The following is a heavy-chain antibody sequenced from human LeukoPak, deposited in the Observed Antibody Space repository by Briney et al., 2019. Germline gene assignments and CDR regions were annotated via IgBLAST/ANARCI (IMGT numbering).Heavy chain of an antibody. Sequence: GESLKISCKGSGYSFTSYWIGWVRQMPGKGLEWMGIIYPGDSDTRYSPSFQGQVTISADKSISTAYLQWSSLKASDTAMYYCARSDLYSGSWLAPFDYWGQGTLVTVSS. V-gene: IGHV5-51*01. CDR3: ARSDLYSGSWLAPFDY. CDR1: GYSFTSYW. CDR2: IYPGDSDT. J-gene: IGHJ4*02. D-gene: IGHD6-13*01.